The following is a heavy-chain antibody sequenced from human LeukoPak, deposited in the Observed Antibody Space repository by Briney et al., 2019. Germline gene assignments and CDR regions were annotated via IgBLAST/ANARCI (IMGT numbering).Heavy chain of an antibody. J-gene: IGHJ2*01. Sequence: SETLSLTCTVSGGSISSYYWSWIRQPPGKRLEWIGYISSSGSTDYNPSLKSRVTMSVDTSKDQFSLKLSSVTAADTAVYYCGRRTYYDTLTGYTYWYFDPWGRGTLVTVSS. CDR3: GRRTYYDTLTGYTYWYFDP. D-gene: IGHD3-9*01. CDR2: ISSSGST. V-gene: IGHV4-59*01. CDR1: GGSISSYY.